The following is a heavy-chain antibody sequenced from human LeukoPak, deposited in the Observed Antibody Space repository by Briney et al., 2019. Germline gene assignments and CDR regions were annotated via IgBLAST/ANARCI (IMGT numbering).Heavy chain of an antibody. J-gene: IGHJ4*02. CDR3: AKEGANAFQDY. Sequence: GGSLRLSCAASGFTFSSYAMSWVRQSPGKGLEWVSAISGSGGNTYSADSVKGRFTISRDNAKDTVYLQMNSLRAEDTAVYYCAKEGANAFQDYWGQGALVTVSS. CDR2: ISGSGGNT. D-gene: IGHD3-3*02. CDR1: GFTFSSYA. V-gene: IGHV3-23*01.